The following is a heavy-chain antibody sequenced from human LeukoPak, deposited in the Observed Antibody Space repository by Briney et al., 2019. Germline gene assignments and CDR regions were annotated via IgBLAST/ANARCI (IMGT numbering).Heavy chain of an antibody. Sequence: GGSLRLSCAASGFTFSSYAMSWVRQAPGKGLEWVANIKQDGSEKYYVDSVKGRFTISRDNAKNSLYLQMNSLRAEDTAVYYCAREYCSSTSCSRYYFDYWGQGTLVTVSS. J-gene: IGHJ4*02. CDR3: AREYCSSTSCSRYYFDY. CDR2: IKQDGSEK. CDR1: GFTFSSYA. V-gene: IGHV3-7*01. D-gene: IGHD2-2*01.